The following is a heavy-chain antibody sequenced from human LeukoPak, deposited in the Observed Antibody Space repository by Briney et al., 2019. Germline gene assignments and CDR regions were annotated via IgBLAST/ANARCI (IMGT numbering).Heavy chain of an antibody. D-gene: IGHD5-18*01. CDR2: IRTYYGNT. CDR1: GYIFTSYG. J-gene: IGHJ3*02. CDR3: ARESYGRDAFDI. Sequence: ASVKVSCHASGYIFTSYGISWVRQAPGQGLEWMGWIRTYYGNTNYPQKVQGRITMTTDTSTSTAYMELTSLRSDDTAVYYCARESYGRDAFDIWGQGTMVTVSS. V-gene: IGHV1-18*01.